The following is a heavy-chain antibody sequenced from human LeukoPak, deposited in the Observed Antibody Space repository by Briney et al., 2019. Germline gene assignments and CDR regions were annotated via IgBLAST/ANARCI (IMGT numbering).Heavy chain of an antibody. CDR2: IWYDGSNK. CDR3: ARDHCSSTSCYAWGCCYYYYGMDV. J-gene: IGHJ6*02. D-gene: IGHD2-2*01. Sequence: PGGSLRLSCAASGFTFSSYGMHWVRQAPGKGLEWVAVIWYDGSNKYYADSVKGRFTISRDNSKNTLYLQMNSLRAEDTAVYYCARDHCSSTSCYAWGCCYYYYGMDVWGQGTTVTISS. V-gene: IGHV3-33*01. CDR1: GFTFSSYG.